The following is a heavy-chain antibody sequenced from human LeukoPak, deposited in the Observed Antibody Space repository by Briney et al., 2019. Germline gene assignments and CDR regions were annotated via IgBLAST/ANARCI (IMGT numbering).Heavy chain of an antibody. J-gene: IGHJ4*02. CDR2: ISSSSSTI. Sequence: GGSLRLSCAAPGCTFSSYSMNWVRQAPGKGLEWVYYISSSSSTIYYADSVKGRFTITRDNAKNSLYLQMNSLRAEDTAVYYCAREGGWLQSYYFDYWGQGTLVTVSS. D-gene: IGHD5-24*01. CDR3: AREGGWLQSYYFDY. V-gene: IGHV3-48*01. CDR1: GCTFSSYS.